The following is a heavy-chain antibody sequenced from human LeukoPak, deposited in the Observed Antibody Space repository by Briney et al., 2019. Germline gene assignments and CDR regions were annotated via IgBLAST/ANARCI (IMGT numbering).Heavy chain of an antibody. J-gene: IGHJ4*02. CDR1: GGSFSGYY. CDR2: INHSGST. Sequence: SETLSLTCAVYGGSFSGYYWSWIRQPPGKGLEWIGEINHSGSTNYNPSLKSRVTISVDTSKNQFSLKLSSVTAADTAVYYCASAPWEGTRRRRRFDYWGQGTLVTVSS. D-gene: IGHD1-26*01. CDR3: ASAPWEGTRRRRRFDY. V-gene: IGHV4-34*01.